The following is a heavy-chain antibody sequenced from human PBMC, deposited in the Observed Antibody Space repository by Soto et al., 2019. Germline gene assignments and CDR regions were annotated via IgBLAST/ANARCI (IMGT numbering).Heavy chain of an antibody. CDR1: GYTFTGYY. CDR2: INPNSGGT. Sequence: ASVKVSCKASGYTFTGYYMHWVRQAPGQGLEWMGWINPNSGGTNYAQKFQGRVTMTRGTSISTAYMELSRLRSDDTAVYYCARDYYGSGSYPYYYYYGMDVWGQGTTVTVSS. V-gene: IGHV1-2*02. J-gene: IGHJ6*02. CDR3: ARDYYGSGSYPYYYYYGMDV. D-gene: IGHD3-10*01.